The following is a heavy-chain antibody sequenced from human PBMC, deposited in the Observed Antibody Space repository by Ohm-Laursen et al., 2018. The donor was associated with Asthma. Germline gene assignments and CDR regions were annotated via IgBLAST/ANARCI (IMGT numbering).Heavy chain of an antibody. CDR1: GYTFTSYA. CDR2: INAGNGNT. CDR3: ARGLTMIKGIQHDAFDI. D-gene: IGHD3-22*01. J-gene: IGHJ3*02. Sequence: GSSVKVSCKASGYTFTSYAMHWVRQAPGQRLEWMGWINAGNGNTKYSQKFQGRVTITRDTSASTAYMELSSLRSEDTAMYYCARGLTMIKGIQHDAFDIWGQGTMVAVSS. V-gene: IGHV1-3*01.